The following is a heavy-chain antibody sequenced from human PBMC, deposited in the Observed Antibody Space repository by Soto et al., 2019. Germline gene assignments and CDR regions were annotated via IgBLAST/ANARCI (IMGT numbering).Heavy chain of an antibody. CDR1: GGSVSSSSYS. CDR2: IYSSENT. CDR3: ARRGAVAATTYDY. V-gene: IGHV4-39*01. J-gene: IGHJ4*02. Sequence: PSETLSLTCTVSGGSVSSSSYSWGWIRQSPGKGLEWIGTIYSSENTYYNPSLLSRVTISVDTSKNQFSLKLSSVTAADTAVYYCARRGAVAATTYDYWGQGTLVTVSS. D-gene: IGHD2-15*01.